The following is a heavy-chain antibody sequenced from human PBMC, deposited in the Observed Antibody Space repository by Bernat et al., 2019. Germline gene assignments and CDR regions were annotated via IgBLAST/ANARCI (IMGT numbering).Heavy chain of an antibody. CDR1: GYSISSGYY. CDR3: ARESAGEGRNNWFDP. V-gene: IGHV4-38-2*02. Sequence: QVQLQESGPGLVKPSETLSLTCAVSGYSISSGYYWGWIRQPPGKGLEWIGSIYHSGSTYYNPSLKSRVTISVDTSKNRFSLSLNFVTAADTAIYFCARESAGEGRNNWFDPWGQGILVTVSS. J-gene: IGHJ5*02. D-gene: IGHD2-21*01. CDR2: IYHSGST.